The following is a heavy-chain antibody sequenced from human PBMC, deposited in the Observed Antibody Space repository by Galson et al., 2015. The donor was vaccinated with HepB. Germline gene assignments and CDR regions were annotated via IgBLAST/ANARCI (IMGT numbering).Heavy chain of an antibody. J-gene: IGHJ4*02. CDR2: IDRSSDTI. Sequence: SLRLSCAACEFSFSSHSMNWVRQAPGKGLEWISYIDRSSDTIYYADSVKGRFTVSRDNAKNSLYLQMKSLRVEDTAVYYCAREYGQRVNFDCWGQGTLVTVSS. CDR3: AREYGQRVNFDC. D-gene: IGHD3-10*01. V-gene: IGHV3-48*01. CDR1: EFSFSSHS.